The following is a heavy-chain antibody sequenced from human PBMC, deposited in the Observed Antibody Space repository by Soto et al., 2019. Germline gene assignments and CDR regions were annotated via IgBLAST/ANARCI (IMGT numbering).Heavy chain of an antibody. CDR2: ISYSGST. CDR3: ARQCRGVTCHWFVP. Sequence: SETLSLTCTVSRGSINSHYWSWIRQSPGKGLEYIGYISYSGSTYYNPSLKSRVTISVDTSKNQFSLALTSVTAADTAVYYCARQCRGVTCHWFVPWGQGTLVTVSS. D-gene: IGHD2-15*01. CDR1: RGSINSHY. J-gene: IGHJ5*02. V-gene: IGHV4-59*08.